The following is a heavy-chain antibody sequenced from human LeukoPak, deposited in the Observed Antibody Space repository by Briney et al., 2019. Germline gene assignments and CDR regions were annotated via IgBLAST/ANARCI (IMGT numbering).Heavy chain of an antibody. CDR3: ARGLSRVY. CDR1: GYTLTELS. J-gene: IGHJ4*02. V-gene: IGHV1-8*01. CDR2: MIPNSGNT. Sequence: ASVKVSCKVSGYTLTELSMHWVRQATGQGLEWMGWMIPNSGNTGYAQKFKGRVTMTRNTSISTAYMELSRLRSEDTAVYYCARGLSRVYWGQGTLVTVSS.